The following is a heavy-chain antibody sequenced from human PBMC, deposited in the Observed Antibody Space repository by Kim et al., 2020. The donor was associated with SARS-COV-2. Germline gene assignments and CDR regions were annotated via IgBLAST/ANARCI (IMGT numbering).Heavy chain of an antibody. CDR1: GFTFSNYD. D-gene: IGHD5-12*01. V-gene: IGHV3-13*01. CDR2: IGTTDDT. J-gene: IGHJ2*01. CDR3: ARIEEYSERRCFDL. Sequence: GGSLRLSCAASGFTFSNYDMYWVRQTAGEGLEWVSAIGTTDDTYYADSVKGRFTISRKNAKNSFKLQMSSLRAGDTAVYYCARIEEYSERRCFDLWGRGTLVTVSS.